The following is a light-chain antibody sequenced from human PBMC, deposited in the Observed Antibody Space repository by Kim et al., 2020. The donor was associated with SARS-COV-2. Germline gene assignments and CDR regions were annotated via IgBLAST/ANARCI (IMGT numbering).Light chain of an antibody. CDR1: QDISNY. CDR3: QQYDNLPT. CDR2: DAS. Sequence: DIQMTQSPSSLSASVGDRVTITCQASQDISNYLNWYQQKPGKAPKLLIYDASNLETGVPSRFSGSGSGTDFTFTISSLQPEDIATYYCQQYDNLPTFSGGTKVEI. V-gene: IGKV1-33*01. J-gene: IGKJ4*01.